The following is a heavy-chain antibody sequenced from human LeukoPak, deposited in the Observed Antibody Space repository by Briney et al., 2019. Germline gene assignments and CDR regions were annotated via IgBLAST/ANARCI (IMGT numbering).Heavy chain of an antibody. V-gene: IGHV1-2*04. D-gene: IGHD1/OR15-1a*01. CDR3: ARDRGTAEPAYYFDY. CDR2: INPNSGGT. Sequence: GASVEVSCKASGYTFTGYYMHWVRQASGQGLEWMGWINPNSGGTNYAQKFQGWVTMTRDTSISTAYMELSRLRPDDTAVYYCARDRGTAEPAYYFDYWGQGPLVTVSP. J-gene: IGHJ4*02. CDR1: GYTFTGYY.